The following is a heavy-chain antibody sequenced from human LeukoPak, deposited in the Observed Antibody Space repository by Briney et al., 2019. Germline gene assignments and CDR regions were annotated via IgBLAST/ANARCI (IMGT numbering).Heavy chain of an antibody. CDR1: GFTFTNYG. CDR3: ARDLRFYFAC. CDR2: IWYDGSNK. D-gene: IGHD3-3*01. J-gene: IGHJ4*02. Sequence: PGGSLRLSCAASGFTFTNYGFHWVRQAPGKGLEWVAVIWYDGSNKYYADSVKGRFTISRDNSKNTLYLQMDRLRAEDTAVYYCARDLRFYFACWGQGTLVTVSS. V-gene: IGHV3-33*01.